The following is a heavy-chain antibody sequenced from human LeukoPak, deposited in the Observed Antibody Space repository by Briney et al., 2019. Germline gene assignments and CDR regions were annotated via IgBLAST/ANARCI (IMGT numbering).Heavy chain of an antibody. Sequence: PSETLSLTCAVYGGSFSGYYWSWIRQPPGKGLEWIGEINHSGSTNYNPSLKSRVTISVDTSKNQFSLKLSSVTAADTAVYYCARDVSGVAGSAFDIWGQGTMVTVSS. V-gene: IGHV4-34*01. CDR1: GGSFSGYY. J-gene: IGHJ3*02. D-gene: IGHD6-19*01. CDR3: ARDVSGVAGSAFDI. CDR2: INHSGST.